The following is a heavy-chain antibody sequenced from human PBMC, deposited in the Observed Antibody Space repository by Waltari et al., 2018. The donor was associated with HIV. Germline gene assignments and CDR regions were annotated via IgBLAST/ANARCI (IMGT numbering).Heavy chain of an antibody. Sequence: QITLKESGPTLVKPTQTLTLTCTFSGFSLSTSGVGVGWIRQPPGKAPEWLALIYWDDDNRYSPSLKSRLTITKDTSKNQVVLTMTNMDPVDTATYYCVHTTGLYCTTTYCRTFYSGNDVWGQGTTVTVSS. CDR1: GFSLSTSGVG. D-gene: IGHD2-8*01. V-gene: IGHV2-5*02. J-gene: IGHJ6*01. CDR2: IYWDDDN. CDR3: VHTTGLYCTTTYCRTFYSGNDV.